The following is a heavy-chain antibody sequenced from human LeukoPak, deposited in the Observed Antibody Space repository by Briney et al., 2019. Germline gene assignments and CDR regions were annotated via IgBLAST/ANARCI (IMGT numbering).Heavy chain of an antibody. CDR3: ARAVATLGGNYYYYMDV. CDR1: GFTFSSYW. CDR2: IKQDGSEK. V-gene: IGHV3-7*01. J-gene: IGHJ6*03. D-gene: IGHD5-12*01. Sequence: GGSLRLSCAASGFTFSSYWMSWVRQAPGKGLEWVANIKQDGSEKYYVDSVKGRFTISRDNAKNSLYLQMNSPRAEDTAVYYCARAVATLGGNYYYYMDVWGKGTTVTISS.